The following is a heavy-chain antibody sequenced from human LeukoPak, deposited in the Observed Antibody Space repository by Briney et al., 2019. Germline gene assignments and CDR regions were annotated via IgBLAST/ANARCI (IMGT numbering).Heavy chain of an antibody. D-gene: IGHD3-3*01. CDR1: GHTFTSYY. Sequence: GASVKVSCKASGHTFTSYYLHWVRQAPGQGLEWMGIINPSGGSTNYAQKFQGRVTMTRDTSTSTVYMELSSLRSDDTAVYYCARARTDEPGYPGRDYDFWSGYRHYYYYGMDVWGQGTTVTVSS. CDR3: ARARTDEPGYPGRDYDFWSGYRHYYYYGMDV. CDR2: INPSGGST. J-gene: IGHJ6*02. V-gene: IGHV1-46*01.